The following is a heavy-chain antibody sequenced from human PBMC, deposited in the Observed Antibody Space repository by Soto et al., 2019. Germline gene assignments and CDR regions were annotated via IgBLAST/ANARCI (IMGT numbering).Heavy chain of an antibody. CDR1: GYTFTSYA. D-gene: IGHD6-19*01. V-gene: IGHV1-3*01. CDR3: ARDPQWLASYYYYGMDV. Sequence: ASVKVSCKASGYTFTSYAMHWVRQAPGQRLEWMGWINAGNGNTKYSQKFQGRVTITRDTSASTAYMELSSLRSEDTAVYYCARDPQWLASYYYYGMDVWGQGTTVTVSS. CDR2: INAGNGNT. J-gene: IGHJ6*02.